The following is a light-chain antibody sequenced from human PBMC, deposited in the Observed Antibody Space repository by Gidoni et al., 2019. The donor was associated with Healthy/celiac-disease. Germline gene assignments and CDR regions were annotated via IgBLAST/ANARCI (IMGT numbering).Light chain of an antibody. CDR3: QQYGSSPLYT. CDR1: QRVSSRY. Sequence: EIALTQAQGPLSLSPGGRATLSCRASQRVSSRYLAWYQQKPGQAPRLLISGASSRSTGVPDRFSCSGSGTVFTLTLSRLEPEAFAVYYCQQYGSSPLYTFGQGTKLEIK. J-gene: IGKJ2*01. V-gene: IGKV3-20*01. CDR2: GAS.